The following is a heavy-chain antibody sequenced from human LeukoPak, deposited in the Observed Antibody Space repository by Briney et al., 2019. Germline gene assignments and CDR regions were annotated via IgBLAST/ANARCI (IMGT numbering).Heavy chain of an antibody. CDR1: GFTFSSYA. Sequence: GGSLRLSCAASGFTFSSYAMHWVRQAPGKGLEWVAVISYDGSNKYYADSVKGRFTISRDNSKSTLYLQMNSLRAEDTAVYYCAREHTGAVAGTEFDYWGQGPLVTVSS. CDR3: AREHTGAVAGTEFDY. V-gene: IGHV3-30-3*01. J-gene: IGHJ4*02. CDR2: ISYDGSNK. D-gene: IGHD6-19*01.